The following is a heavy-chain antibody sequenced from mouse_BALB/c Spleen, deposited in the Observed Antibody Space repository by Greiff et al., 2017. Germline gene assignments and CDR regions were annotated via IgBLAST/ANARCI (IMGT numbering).Heavy chain of an antibody. CDR2: ISSGGSYT. Sequence: EVKLMESGGGLVKPGGSLKLSCAASGFTFSSYAMSWVRQSPEKRLEWVAEISSGGSYTYYPDTVTGRFTISRDNAKNTLYLEMSSLRSEDTAMYYCARDQTVRFAYWGQGTLVTVSA. D-gene: IGHD1-1*01. CDR3: ARDQTVRFAY. J-gene: IGHJ3*01. V-gene: IGHV5-9-4*01. CDR1: GFTFSSYA.